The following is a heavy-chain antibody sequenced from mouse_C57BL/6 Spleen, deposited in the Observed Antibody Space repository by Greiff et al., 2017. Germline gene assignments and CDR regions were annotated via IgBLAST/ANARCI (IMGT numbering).Heavy chain of an antibody. CDR1: GYTFTSYW. D-gene: IGHD4-1*01. Sequence: QVQLQQPGAELVKPGASVKLSCKASGYTFTSYWMHWVKQRPGQGLEWIGYINPSSGYTKYNQKFKDKATLTADKASSTAYMQLSSLTSEDSAVYYGARRGGWEEDYFDYWGQGTTLTVSS. V-gene: IGHV1-7*01. J-gene: IGHJ2*01. CDR3: ARRGGWEEDYFDY. CDR2: INPSSGYT.